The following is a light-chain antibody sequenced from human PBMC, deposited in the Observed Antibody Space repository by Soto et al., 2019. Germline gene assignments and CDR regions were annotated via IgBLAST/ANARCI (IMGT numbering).Light chain of an antibody. J-gene: IGKJ1*01. Sequence: DIQMTQSPSTLSASVGDRGTITCRASQTISSWLAWYQQKPGKAPKLLIYKASTLKSGVPSRFRGSGSGTEVTPTISSLQPDELDTYYCQPHNSYSEALGQGTNGDIK. V-gene: IGKV1-5*03. CDR2: KAS. CDR3: QPHNSYSEA. CDR1: QTISSW.